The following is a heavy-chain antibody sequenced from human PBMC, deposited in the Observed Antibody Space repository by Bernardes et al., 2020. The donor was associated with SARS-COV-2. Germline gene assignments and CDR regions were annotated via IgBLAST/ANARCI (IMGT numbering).Heavy chain of an antibody. CDR3: ARTGYCSGGNCYSPYYYYGMDV. J-gene: IGHJ6*02. CDR2: IWYDGGNK. Sequence: GGSLRLSRAASGFTFSSYGMHWVRQAPGKGLEWVAVIWYDGGNKYFADSVKGRFTISRDNSKNTLYLQMNSLRAEDTAVYFCARTGYCSGGNCYSPYYYYGMDVWGQGTTVTVSS. D-gene: IGHD2-15*01. V-gene: IGHV3-33*01. CDR1: GFTFSSYG.